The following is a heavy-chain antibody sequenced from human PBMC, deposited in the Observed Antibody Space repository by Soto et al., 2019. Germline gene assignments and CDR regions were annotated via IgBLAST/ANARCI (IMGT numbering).Heavy chain of an antibody. J-gene: IGHJ4*02. CDR1: GFTFSNHC. D-gene: IGHD3-16*01. CDR2: IKSDGTYT. Sequence: GGSIRISCTSSGFTFSNHCMHWVRQAAGKGREWVSRIKSDGTYTNYADSVKGRFTISRDNAKNTLSLQMHSLRAEDTAVYFCVGEDFDYWGQGTQVTVSS. V-gene: IGHV3-74*01. CDR3: VGEDFDY.